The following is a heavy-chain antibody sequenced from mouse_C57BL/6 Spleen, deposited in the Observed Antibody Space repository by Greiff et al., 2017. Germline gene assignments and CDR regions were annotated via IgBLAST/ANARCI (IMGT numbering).Heavy chain of an antibody. D-gene: IGHD1-1*01. V-gene: IGHV1-54*01. J-gene: IGHJ2*01. CDR3: ARDGSLDY. CDR2: INPGSGGT. Sequence: VKLQQSGAELVRPGTSVKVSCKASGYAFTNYLIEWVKQRPGQGLEWIGVINPGSGGTNYNEKFKGKATLTADKSSSTAYMQLSSLTSEDSAVYFCARDGSLDYWGQGTTLTVSS. CDR1: GYAFTNYL.